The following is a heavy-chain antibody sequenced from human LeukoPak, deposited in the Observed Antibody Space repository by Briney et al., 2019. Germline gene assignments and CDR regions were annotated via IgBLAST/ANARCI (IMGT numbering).Heavy chain of an antibody. CDR1: GFTFSSFG. CDR2: ISSSSSTI. D-gene: IGHD6-6*01. CDR3: ARGPPAARDGIDY. J-gene: IGHJ4*02. V-gene: IGHV3-48*04. Sequence: PGGSLRLSCTASGFTFSSFGMGWVRQAPGKGLEWVSYISSSSSTIYYADSVKGRFTIFRDNAKNSLYLQMNSLRAEDTAVYYCARGPPAARDGIDYWGQGTLVTVSS.